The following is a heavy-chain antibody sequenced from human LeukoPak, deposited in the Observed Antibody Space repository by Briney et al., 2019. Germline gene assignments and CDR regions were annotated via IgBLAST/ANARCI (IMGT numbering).Heavy chain of an antibody. V-gene: IGHV5-51*01. CDR2: IYPDDSDT. Sequence: GESLKISCKGSGYTFTSYWIAWVCQMPGKGLEWMGIIYPDDSDTRYSPSFQGQVTISADKSISTAYLQWSSLKASDTAMYYCARPVGYCSSTNCYYYYYYMDVWGKGTTVTVSS. D-gene: IGHD2-2*01. CDR1: GYTFTSYW. J-gene: IGHJ6*03. CDR3: ARPVGYCSSTNCYYYYYYMDV.